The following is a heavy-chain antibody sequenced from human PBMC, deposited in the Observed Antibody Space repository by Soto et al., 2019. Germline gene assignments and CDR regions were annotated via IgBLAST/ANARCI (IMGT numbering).Heavy chain of an antibody. D-gene: IGHD4-17*01. V-gene: IGHV1-46*03. CDR1: GYTFTSYY. CDR3: ARGSYGDYPDY. CDR2: INPSGGST. Sequence: QVQLVQSGAEVKKPGASVKVSCKASGYTFTSYYMHWVRQAPGLGLEWMGIINPSGGSTSYAQKFQGXXTXTXXTSTSTVYMELSSLRSEDTAVYYCARGSYGDYPDYWGQGTLVTVSS. J-gene: IGHJ4*02.